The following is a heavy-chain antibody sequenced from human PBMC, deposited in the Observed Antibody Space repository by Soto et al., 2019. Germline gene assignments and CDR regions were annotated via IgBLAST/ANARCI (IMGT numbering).Heavy chain of an antibody. J-gene: IGHJ4*02. V-gene: IGHV3-23*01. D-gene: IGHD2-2*01. CDR2: ISGSGGST. CDR1: GFTFSNAW. CDR3: AKDIVVVPAAKYSGYNSSWSGY. Sequence: PGGSLRLSCAASGFTFSNAWMSWVRQAPGKGLEWVSVISGSGGSTYYADSVKGRFTISRDNSKNTLYLQMNSLRAEDTAVYYCAKDIVVVPAAKYSGYNSSWSGYWGQGTLVTVSS.